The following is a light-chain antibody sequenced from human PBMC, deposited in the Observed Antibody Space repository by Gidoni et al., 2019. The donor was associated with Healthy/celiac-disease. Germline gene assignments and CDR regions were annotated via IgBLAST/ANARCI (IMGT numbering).Light chain of an antibody. Sequence: AIRMTQSPSSFSASTGDRVTIPCRASQGISSYLAWYQQKPGKAPKLLIYAASTLQSGVPSRFSGSGSGTDFTLTISCLQSEDFATYYCQQYYSYPWTFXQXTKVEIK. V-gene: IGKV1-8*01. J-gene: IGKJ1*01. CDR2: AAS. CDR1: QGISSY. CDR3: QQYYSYPWT.